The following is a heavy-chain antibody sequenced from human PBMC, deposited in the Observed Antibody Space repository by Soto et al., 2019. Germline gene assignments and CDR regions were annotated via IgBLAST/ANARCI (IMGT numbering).Heavy chain of an antibody. Sequence: QVQLVQSGAEVKKPGASVKVSCKASGYTFTSYYMHWVRQAPGQGLEWMGIINPSGGSTSYAQKFQGRVTMTRDTSTSTVYMELSSLRSEDTAVYYCARGYVVVVVAATPSLDYWGQGTLVTVSS. J-gene: IGHJ4*02. V-gene: IGHV1-46*01. D-gene: IGHD2-15*01. CDR3: ARGYVVVVVAATPSLDY. CDR2: INPSGGST. CDR1: GYTFTSYY.